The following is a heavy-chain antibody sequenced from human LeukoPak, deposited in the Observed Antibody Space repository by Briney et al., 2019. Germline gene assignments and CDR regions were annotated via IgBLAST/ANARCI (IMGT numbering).Heavy chain of an antibody. V-gene: IGHV1-2*02. CDR3: ARGLTFYYDSGTSDFDF. CDR2: INPNSGDT. J-gene: IGHJ4*02. D-gene: IGHD3-10*01. Sequence: SVKVSCKASGYTFTGYYMQWVRQAPGQWPEWMGWINPNSGDTNYGQKFQGRVTMTRDTSISTAYMELSRLGSDDTAVYYCARGLTFYYDSGTSDFDFWGQGTLVTVSS. CDR1: GYTFTGYY.